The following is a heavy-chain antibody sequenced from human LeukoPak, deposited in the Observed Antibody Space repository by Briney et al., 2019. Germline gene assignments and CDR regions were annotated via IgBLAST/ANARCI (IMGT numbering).Heavy chain of an antibody. Sequence: PGRSLRLSCAASGFTLSSSTMDWVRQAPGKGLEWVAVISYDGSNKYYADSVKGRFTISREKTKNALYLQMNSLRAEDTAVYYCARHFSFGSGSSRTLVHYWGQGTLVIVSS. D-gene: IGHD3-10*01. CDR2: ISYDGSNK. J-gene: IGHJ4*02. CDR3: ARHFSFGSGSSRTLVHY. V-gene: IGHV3-30*04. CDR1: GFTLSSST.